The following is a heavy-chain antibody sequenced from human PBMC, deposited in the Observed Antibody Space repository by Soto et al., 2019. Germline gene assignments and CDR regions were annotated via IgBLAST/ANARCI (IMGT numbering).Heavy chain of an antibody. J-gene: IGHJ6*02. D-gene: IGHD6-13*01. CDR2: ISYDGSNK. Sequence: WWSLRLCCSASVFTFSSYGMHWCRQAPGKGLEWVAVISYDGSNKYYADSVKGRFTISRDNSKNTLYLQMNSLRAEDTAVYYCAKCIAGQGSYYGMDVWGQGTTVTVSS. V-gene: IGHV3-30*18. CDR3: AKCIAGQGSYYGMDV. CDR1: VFTFSSYG.